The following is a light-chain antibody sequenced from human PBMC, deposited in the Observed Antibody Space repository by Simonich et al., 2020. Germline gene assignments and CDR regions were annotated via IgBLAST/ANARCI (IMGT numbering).Light chain of an antibody. V-gene: IGKV2D-29*02. CDR2: EGS. CDR3: MQSIQLPSYT. J-gene: IGKJ2*01. Sequence: DIVMTQTPLSLSVTPGQPASISCKSSQSLLHSEGKTYLYWYLQKPGQSPQLLIYEGSNRFSGVPDRFSGSGSGTDFTLKISRVEAEDVGVYYCMQSIQLPSYTFGQGTKLEIK. CDR1: QSLLHSEGKTY.